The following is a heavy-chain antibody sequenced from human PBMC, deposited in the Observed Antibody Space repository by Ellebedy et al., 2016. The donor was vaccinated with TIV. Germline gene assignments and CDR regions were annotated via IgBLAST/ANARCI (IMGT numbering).Heavy chain of an antibody. J-gene: IGHJ4*02. CDR1: GFTFSSYW. V-gene: IGHV3-7*01. Sequence: GESLKISCAASGFTFSSYWMSWVRQAPGKGLEWVANIKQDGSEKYYVDSVKGRFTISRDNAKNSLYLQMNSLRAEDTAVYYCARDHSGYDYSIDYWGQGTLVTVSS. CDR2: IKQDGSEK. D-gene: IGHD5-12*01. CDR3: ARDHSGYDYSIDY.